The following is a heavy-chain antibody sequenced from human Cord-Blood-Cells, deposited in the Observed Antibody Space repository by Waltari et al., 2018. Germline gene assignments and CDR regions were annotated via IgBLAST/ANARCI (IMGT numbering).Heavy chain of an antibody. CDR1: GGSFSGYY. D-gene: IGHD1-7*01. CDR2: INHSGST. V-gene: IGHV4-34*01. CDR3: AESYRWNSETCGVAYQWFHP. Sequence: QVQLQQWGAGLLKPSETLSLTCAVYGGSFSGYYWSWIRQPPGEGLGWNWEINHSGSTNHKPAPKGPITISSGTSQDQFPLKPGSFAAPDTALDFWAESYRWNSETCGVAYQWFHPWGQGNLVTLS. J-gene: IGHJ5*02.